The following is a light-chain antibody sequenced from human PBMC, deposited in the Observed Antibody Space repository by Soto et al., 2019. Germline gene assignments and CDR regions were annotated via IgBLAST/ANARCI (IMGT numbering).Light chain of an antibody. CDR3: ASYTSSRTSVI. V-gene: IGLV2-14*01. J-gene: IGLJ2*01. Sequence: QSALTQPASVSGSPGQSITISCTGTSSDVGGYKYVSWYQQHPDKAPKLNIFEVSNRPSGISSRFSGSKSGNTASLTISGRQAEGEADYYCASYTSSRTSVIFGRGTKLTVI. CDR2: EVS. CDR1: SSDVGGYKY.